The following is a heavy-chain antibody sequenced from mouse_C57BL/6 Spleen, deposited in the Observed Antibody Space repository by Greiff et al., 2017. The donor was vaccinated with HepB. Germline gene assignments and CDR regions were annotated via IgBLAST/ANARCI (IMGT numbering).Heavy chain of an antibody. CDR1: GYAFSSSW. CDR3: ASTKYYFDY. J-gene: IGHJ2*01. D-gene: IGHD1-1*01. Sequence: VQLQQSGPELVKPGASVKISCKASGYAFSSSWMNWVKQRPGKGLEWIGRIYPGEGDTNYNGKFKGKATLTADKSSSTAYMQLSSLTSDDSAVYFCASTKYYFDYWGQGTTLTVSS. CDR2: IYPGEGDT. V-gene: IGHV1-82*01.